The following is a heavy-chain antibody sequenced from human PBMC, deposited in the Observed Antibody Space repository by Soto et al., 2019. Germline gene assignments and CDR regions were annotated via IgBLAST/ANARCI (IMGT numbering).Heavy chain of an antibody. V-gene: IGHV3-72*01. CDR1: AFTLSGHY. Sequence: AGSLRLACTSSAFTLSGHYMGWVRHSPGKWLEWVGRTRKKAENYSTEYAASVEGRLTISRDDSKNSLYLQMNSLKTDDTAVYCGARDGGLAARNSYGMEVWGQGTTVIVSS. CDR3: ARDGGLAARNSYGMEV. J-gene: IGHJ6*01. CDR2: TRKKAENYST. D-gene: IGHD3-16*01.